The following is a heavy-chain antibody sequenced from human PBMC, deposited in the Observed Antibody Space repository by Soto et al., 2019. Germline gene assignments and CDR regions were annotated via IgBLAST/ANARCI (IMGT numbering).Heavy chain of an antibody. V-gene: IGHV3-23*01. CDR3: AKEYTMIVVVITAYDAFDI. D-gene: IGHD3-22*01. CDR2: ISGSGGST. CDR1: GVTFSSYA. J-gene: IGHJ3*02. Sequence: GGSLRLSCAASGVTFSSYAMNWVRQAPGKGLDWVSAISGSGGSTYYADSVKGRSTISRDNSKNTLYLQMNSLRAEDTAVYYCAKEYTMIVVVITAYDAFDIWGQGTMVTVSS.